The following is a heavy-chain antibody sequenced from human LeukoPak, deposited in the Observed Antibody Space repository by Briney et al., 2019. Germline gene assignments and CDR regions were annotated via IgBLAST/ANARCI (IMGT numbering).Heavy chain of an antibody. Sequence: PSQTLSLTCTVSGYSISSGYYWGWIRQPPGKGLEWIGSIYHSGSTYYNPSLKSRVTISVDTSKNQFSLKLSSVTAADTAVYYCARQVRPDAFDIWGQGTMVTVSP. J-gene: IGHJ3*02. V-gene: IGHV4-38-2*02. D-gene: IGHD1-1*01. CDR3: ARQVRPDAFDI. CDR1: GYSISSGYY. CDR2: IYHSGST.